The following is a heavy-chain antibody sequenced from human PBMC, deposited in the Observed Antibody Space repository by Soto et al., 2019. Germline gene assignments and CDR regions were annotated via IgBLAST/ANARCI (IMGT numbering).Heavy chain of an antibody. J-gene: IGHJ4*02. Sequence: SETMSLTCTVSGGSISSGVYYWSWIRQHPGKGLEWIGYIYYSGSTNYNPSLKSRVTISVDTPKNQFSLKLSSVTAADTAVYYCASHYRRRGWEWATEPLFDFWGQGTLVTVSS. CDR1: GGSISSGVYY. CDR2: IYYSGST. V-gene: IGHV4-61*08. D-gene: IGHD6-19*01. CDR3: ASHYRRRGWEWATEPLFDF.